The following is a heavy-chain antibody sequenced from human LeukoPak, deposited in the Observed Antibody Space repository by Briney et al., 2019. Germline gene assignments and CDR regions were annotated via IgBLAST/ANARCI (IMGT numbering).Heavy chain of an antibody. D-gene: IGHD7-27*01. J-gene: IGHJ3*02. CDR2: IYHSGST. CDR1: GGSISSGGYY. V-gene: IGHV4-30-2*01. Sequence: SETLSLTCTVSGGSISSGGYYWSWIRQPPGKGLEWIGYIYHSGSTYYNPSLKSRVTISVDRSKNQFSLKLSSVTAADTAVYYCATHSNWEDAFDTWGQGTMVTVSS. CDR3: ATHSNWEDAFDT.